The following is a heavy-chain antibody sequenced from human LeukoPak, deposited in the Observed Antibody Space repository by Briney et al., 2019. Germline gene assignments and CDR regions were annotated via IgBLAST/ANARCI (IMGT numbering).Heavy chain of an antibody. CDR2: ITWNSNHE. Sequence: PGGSLRLSCAASGFKFDDYAMHWVRQAPGKGLEWVSSITWNSNHEDYADSVKGRFPISRNNAKNALYLQMNGLKSEDTAFYYRTKDWGSGTTFLRINWFDPWGQGTLVTVSS. J-gene: IGHJ5*02. CDR3: TKDWGSGTTFLRINWFDP. V-gene: IGHV3-9*01. CDR1: GFKFDDYA. D-gene: IGHD1-7*01.